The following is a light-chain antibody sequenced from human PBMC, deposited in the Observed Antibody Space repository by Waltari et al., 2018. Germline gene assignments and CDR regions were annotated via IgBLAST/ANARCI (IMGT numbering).Light chain of an antibody. J-gene: IGLJ2*01. CDR2: KDT. V-gene: IGLV3-25*03. CDR3: QSTDNSGTYVV. Sequence: SYELTQPPSVSVSPGQTARITCSGDALPRQYSFWYQQRSGQAPVLVIYKDTERPSGIPERFSGSSSGTRVTLTISGVQAQDEADYYCQSTDNSGTYVVFGRGTKLTVL. CDR1: ALPRQY.